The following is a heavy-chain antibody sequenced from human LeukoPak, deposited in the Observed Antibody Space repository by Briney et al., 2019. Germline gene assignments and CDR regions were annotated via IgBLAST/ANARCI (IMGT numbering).Heavy chain of an antibody. CDR3: ASWGGQLGYCSGGSCGNWFDP. D-gene: IGHD2-15*01. CDR2: IIPIFGTA. J-gene: IGHJ5*02. Sequence: SVKVSCKASGGTFSSYAISWARQAPGQGLEWMGGIIPIFGTAHYAHKFQGRVTITADESTSTAYMELSSLRSEDTAVYYCASWGGQLGYCSGGSCGNWFDPWGQGTLVTVSS. V-gene: IGHV1-69*13. CDR1: GGTFSSYA.